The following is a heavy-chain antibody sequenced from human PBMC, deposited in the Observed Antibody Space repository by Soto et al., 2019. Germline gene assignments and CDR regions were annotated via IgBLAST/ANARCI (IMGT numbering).Heavy chain of an antibody. CDR3: ARGSGTTAYFAS. J-gene: IGHJ4*02. Sequence: GGSLRLSCAASGFTFSSYGMHWVRQAPGKGLEWVAVISYDGSNRYYADSVKGRFTISRDNSKNTLYLQMNSLRAEDTAVYYCARGSGTTAYFASWGQGTLVIVSS. CDR2: ISYDGSNR. V-gene: IGHV3-30*03. CDR1: GFTFSSYG. D-gene: IGHD1-1*01.